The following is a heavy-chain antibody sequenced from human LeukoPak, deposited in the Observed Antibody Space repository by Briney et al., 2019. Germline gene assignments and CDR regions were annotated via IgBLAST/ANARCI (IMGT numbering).Heavy chain of an antibody. CDR3: ARDEADCSSTRYYFHYYYGMDV. CDR2: ISSSGSTI. D-gene: IGHD2-2*01. V-gene: IGHV3-11*01. J-gene: IGHJ6*02. Sequence: GGSLRLSCAASGFTFSDYYMSWIRQAPGKGLEWVSYISSSGSTIYYADSVKGRFTISRDNAKNSLYLQMNSLRAEDTAVYYCARDEADCSSTRYYFHYYYGMDVWGQGTTVTVSS. CDR1: GFTFSDYY.